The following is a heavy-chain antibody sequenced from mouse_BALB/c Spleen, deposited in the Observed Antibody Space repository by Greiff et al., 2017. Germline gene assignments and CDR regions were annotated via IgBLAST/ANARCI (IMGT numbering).Heavy chain of an antibody. V-gene: IGHV14-3*02. CDR3: ARGGDYYAMDY. CDR2: IDPANGNT. J-gene: IGHJ4*01. CDR1: GFNIKDTY. Sequence: EVQLQQSGAELVKPGASVKLSCTASGFNIKDTYMHWVKQRPEQGLEWIGRIDPANGNTKYDPKFQGKATLTADKSSSTAYMQLSSLTSDDSAVYFCARGGDYYAMDYWGQGTSVTVSS.